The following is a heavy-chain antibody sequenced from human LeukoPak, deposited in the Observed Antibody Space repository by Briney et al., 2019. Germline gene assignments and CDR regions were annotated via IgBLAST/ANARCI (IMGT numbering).Heavy chain of an antibody. CDR1: GGSFSGYY. CDR2: INHSGST. Sequence: PSGTLSLTCAVYGGSFSGYYWSRIRQPPGKGLEWIGEINHSGSTNYNPSLKSRVTISVDTSKNQFSLKLSSVTAADTAVYYCATLQRAYYYYGMDVWGQGTTVTVSS. V-gene: IGHV4-34*01. J-gene: IGHJ6*02. CDR3: ATLQRAYYYYGMDV. D-gene: IGHD2-15*01.